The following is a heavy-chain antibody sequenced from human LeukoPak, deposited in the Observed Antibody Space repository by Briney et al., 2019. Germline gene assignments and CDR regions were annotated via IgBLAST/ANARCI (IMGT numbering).Heavy chain of an antibody. CDR1: GYTFTGYY. CDR3: ARGNSGSYLSYYYYMDV. J-gene: IGHJ6*03. V-gene: IGHV1-8*03. D-gene: IGHD1-26*01. CDR2: INPNSGNT. Sequence: GASVKVSCKASGYTFTGYYMHWVRQAPGQGLEWMGWINPNSGNTGYAQKFQGRVTITRNTSISTAYMELSSLRSEDTAVYYCARGNSGSYLSYYYYMDVWGKGTTVTVSS.